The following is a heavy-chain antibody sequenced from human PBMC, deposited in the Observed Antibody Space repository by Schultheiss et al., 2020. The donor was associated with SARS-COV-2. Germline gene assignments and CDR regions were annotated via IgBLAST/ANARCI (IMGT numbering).Heavy chain of an antibody. CDR3: ASPRDYDSSGYTNANFDY. V-gene: IGHV3-30*14. J-gene: IGHJ4*02. CDR2: ISYDGSNK. Sequence: GGSLRLSCAASGFTFSSYAMHWVRQAPGKGLEWVAVISYDGSNKYYADSVKGRFTISRDNSKNTLYLQMRSLRAEDTAVYHCASPRDYDSSGYTNANFDYWGQGTLVTVSS. D-gene: IGHD3-22*01. CDR1: GFTFSSYA.